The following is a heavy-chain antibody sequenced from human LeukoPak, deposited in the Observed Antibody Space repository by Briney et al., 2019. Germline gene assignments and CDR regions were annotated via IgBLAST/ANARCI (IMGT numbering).Heavy chain of an antibody. D-gene: IGHD4-11*01. CDR2: IEQDGSDK. V-gene: IGHV3-7*01. J-gene: IGHJ4*02. Sequence: GGSLRLSCAASGFTFSTYWMSLVRQTPRKGLEWVANIEQDGSDKYYVDSVKGRFTISRDNAKNSLYLQMNSLRAEDTAVYYCVRGRLGDYWGQGTLVTVSS. CDR3: VRGRLGDY. CDR1: GFTFSTYW.